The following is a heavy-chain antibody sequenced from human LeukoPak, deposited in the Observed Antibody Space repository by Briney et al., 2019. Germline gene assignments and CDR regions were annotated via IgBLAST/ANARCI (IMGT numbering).Heavy chain of an antibody. CDR3: ASHSSGWYDAFDI. J-gene: IGHJ3*02. Sequence: GESLKISCKGSGYSFTSYWIAWVRQMPGKGLEWMGIIYPGDSDTRYSPSFQGQVTISADKSISTAYLQWRTLKASDTAMYYCASHSSGWYDAFDIWGQGTMVTVSS. CDR1: GYSFTSYW. CDR2: IYPGDSDT. V-gene: IGHV5-51*01. D-gene: IGHD6-19*01.